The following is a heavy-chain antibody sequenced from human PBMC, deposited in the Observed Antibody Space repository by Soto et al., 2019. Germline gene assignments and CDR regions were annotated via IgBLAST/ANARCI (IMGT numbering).Heavy chain of an antibody. CDR1: GFSLSNARMG. CDR3: ARWGSGWPFDY. CDR2: IFSNDEK. D-gene: IGHD6-19*01. Sequence: QVTLKESGPVLVKPTETLTLTCTVSGFSLSNARMGVSWIRQPPGKALEWLAHIFSNDEKSYSTSLKSILTISKDTSKSQAVLTKTNMDPVDTATYYWARWGSGWPFDYWGQGTLVTVSS. J-gene: IGHJ4*02. V-gene: IGHV2-26*01.